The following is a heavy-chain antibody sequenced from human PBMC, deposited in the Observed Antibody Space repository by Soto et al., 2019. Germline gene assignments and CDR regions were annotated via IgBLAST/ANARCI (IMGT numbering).Heavy chain of an antibody. CDR2: IYFTGNT. D-gene: IGHD6-25*01. Sequence: SETLSLTCTVSGGSITSSSHFWVWVRQPPGKGLEWIGTIYFTGNTYYTPSLKSRLTMSIDTSKNEFSLRLNSVTAADTAVYCCAGQTFTIAAASYGRSNWFDPRGPGTLVTVSS. J-gene: IGHJ5*02. V-gene: IGHV4-39*01. CDR3: AGQTFTIAAASYGRSNWFDP. CDR1: GGSITSSSHF.